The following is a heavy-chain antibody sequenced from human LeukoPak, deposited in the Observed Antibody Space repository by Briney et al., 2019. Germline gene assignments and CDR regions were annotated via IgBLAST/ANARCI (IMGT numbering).Heavy chain of an antibody. J-gene: IGHJ6*02. CDR3: AKDSQRIFGVVIYYYYGMDV. CDR2: ISYDGSNK. D-gene: IGHD3-3*01. Sequence: PGGSLRLSCAASGFTFSSYAMHWVRQAPGKGLEWVAVISYDGSNKYYADSVKGRFTISRDNSKNTLYLQMNSLRAEDTAVYYCAKDSQRIFGVVIYYYYGMDVWGQGTTVTVSS. CDR1: GFTFSSYA. V-gene: IGHV3-30-3*01.